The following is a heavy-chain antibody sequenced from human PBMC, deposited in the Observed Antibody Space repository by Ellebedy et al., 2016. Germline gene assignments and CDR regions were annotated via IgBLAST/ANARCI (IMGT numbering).Heavy chain of an antibody. CDR2: INPNSGGT. J-gene: IGHJ4*02. CDR3: AREGSSGYERHFDY. CDR1: GYTFTGYY. V-gene: IGHV1-2*02. Sequence: ASVKVSXXASGYTFTGYYMHWVRQAPGQGLEWMGWINPNSGGTNYAQKLQGRVTMTTDTSTSTAYMELRSLRSDDTAVYYCAREGSSGYERHFDYWGQGTLVTVSS. D-gene: IGHD3-22*01.